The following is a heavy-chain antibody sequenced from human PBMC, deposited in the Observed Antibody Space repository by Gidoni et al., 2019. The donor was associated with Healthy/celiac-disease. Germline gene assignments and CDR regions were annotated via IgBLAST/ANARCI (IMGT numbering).Heavy chain of an antibody. J-gene: IGHJ4*02. CDR3: ARDLSDYYDSSGYLFDY. D-gene: IGHD3-22*01. Sequence: QVQLVESGGGVVEPWRSLRLSCAASGFTFSSSAMHWVRQAPGKGLEWVAVISYDGSNKYYADSVKGRFTISRDNSKNTLYLQMNSLRAEDTAVYYCARDLSDYYDSSGYLFDYWGQGTLVTVSS. V-gene: IGHV3-30-3*01. CDR2: ISYDGSNK. CDR1: GFTFSSSA.